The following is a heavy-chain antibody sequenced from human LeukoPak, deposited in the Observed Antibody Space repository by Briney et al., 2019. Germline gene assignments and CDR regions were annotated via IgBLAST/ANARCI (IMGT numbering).Heavy chain of an antibody. Sequence: GGSLRLSCAVSEFTFGTSLMTWVRQAPGKGLEWVASVRPDGSEKTYVDSVRGRFTISRDNAKKSLYLQINSLRAEVTAVYYCATGRATSIYWGQGTLVTVSS. V-gene: IGHV3-7*03. CDR3: ATGRATSIY. CDR2: VRPDGSEK. CDR1: EFTFGTSL. J-gene: IGHJ4*02.